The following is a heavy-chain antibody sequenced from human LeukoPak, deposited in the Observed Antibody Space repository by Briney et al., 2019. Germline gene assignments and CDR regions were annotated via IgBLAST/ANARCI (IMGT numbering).Heavy chain of an antibody. D-gene: IGHD3-22*01. V-gene: IGHV4-59*08. CDR3: ARHPDYYDSSGYYYHGMDV. J-gene: IGHJ6*02. CDR2: SYYSGNT. CDR1: GGSFGSYY. Sequence: SETLSLTCTVSGGSFGSYYWGWIRQPPGKGLEWIGYSYYSGNTNYDPSLKSRVTISVDTSKNQFSLKLSSVTAADTAVYYCARHPDYYDSSGYYYHGMDVWGQGTTVTVSS.